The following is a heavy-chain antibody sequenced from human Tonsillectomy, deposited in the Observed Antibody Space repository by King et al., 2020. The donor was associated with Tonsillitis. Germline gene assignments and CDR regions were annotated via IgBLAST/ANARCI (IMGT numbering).Heavy chain of an antibody. CDR2: IRGDGTNK. J-gene: IGHJ4*02. V-gene: IGHV3-30*02. CDR1: GFSLSDYG. CDR3: AKRRWDSSGYYSVFDS. Sequence: QLVQSGGGVVQPGRSLRLSCAVSGFSLSDYGMSWIRQPPGKGLEWVAYIRGDGTNKYYGDSVTGRFTISRDDSRNTLYLQMNSLRSEDTAVYYCAKRRWDSSGYYSVFDSWGQGTLVTVSS. D-gene: IGHD3-22*01.